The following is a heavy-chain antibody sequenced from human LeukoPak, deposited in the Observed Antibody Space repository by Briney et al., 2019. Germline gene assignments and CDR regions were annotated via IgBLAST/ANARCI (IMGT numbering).Heavy chain of an antibody. CDR1: RFTFNSYA. CDR3: ARNENSGWGYFDY. Sequence: GGSLRLSCAASRFTFNSYAMSWVRQAPGKGLEWVSVIGGSNGITFYVGSVKGRFPISRDNSKDTLYLQMNSLRAEDTAVYYCARNENSGWGYFDYWGQGTLVTVSS. D-gene: IGHD5-12*01. V-gene: IGHV3-23*01. J-gene: IGHJ4*02. CDR2: IGGSNGIT.